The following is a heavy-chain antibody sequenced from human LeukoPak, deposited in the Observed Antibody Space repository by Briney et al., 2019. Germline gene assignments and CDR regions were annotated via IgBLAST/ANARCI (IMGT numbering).Heavy chain of an antibody. Sequence: ASVKVSCKVSGYTLTELSMHWVRQAPGKGLEWMGGFDPENGETIYAQKFQGRVTMTEDTSTDTVYMELSSLRSEDKAVYYCATVAYDSSGYRDYFDYWGQGTLVTVSS. CDR3: ATVAYDSSGYRDYFDY. CDR1: GYTLTELS. J-gene: IGHJ4*02. V-gene: IGHV1-24*01. D-gene: IGHD3-22*01. CDR2: FDPENGET.